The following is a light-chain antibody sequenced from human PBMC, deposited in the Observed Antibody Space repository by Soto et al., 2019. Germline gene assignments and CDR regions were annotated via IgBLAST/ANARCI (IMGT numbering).Light chain of an antibody. CDR3: QSYDSSLSGVV. V-gene: IGLV1-40*01. J-gene: IGLJ2*01. Sequence: QSVLTQPPSVSGAPGQTVTISCTGNGANIGAAHGVHWYQQLPGTAPKLLMFVNSNRPSGVADRFSGSKSGTSATLSITGLHAEDEADYYCQSYDSSLSGVVFGGGTKVTVL. CDR1: GANIGAAHG. CDR2: VNS.